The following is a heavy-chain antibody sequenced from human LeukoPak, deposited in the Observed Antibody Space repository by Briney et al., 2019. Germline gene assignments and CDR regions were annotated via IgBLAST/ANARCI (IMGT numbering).Heavy chain of an antibody. CDR2: IFNSGST. CDR3: ARATSYSWHLDS. V-gene: IGHV4-59*01. CDR1: GGSISSNY. D-gene: IGHD5-18*01. Sequence: SETLSLTCSVSGGSISSNYWGWIRQPPGEGLEWIGYIFNSGSTSYNPSLKSRLTISVDTSENQFSLRLSSVTAADTAVYYCARATSYSWHLDSWGQGTLVTVSS. J-gene: IGHJ5*01.